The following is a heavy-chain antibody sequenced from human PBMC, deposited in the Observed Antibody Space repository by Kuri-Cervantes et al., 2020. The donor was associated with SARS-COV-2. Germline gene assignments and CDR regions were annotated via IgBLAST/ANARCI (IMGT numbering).Heavy chain of an antibody. J-gene: IGHJ4*02. D-gene: IGHD6-13*01. CDR2: ISYEGSNK. V-gene: IGHV3-30*18. CDR3: AKESGSGSSWNFDS. Sequence: GGSLRLSWAASGFTFSSYGMHWVRQAPGKGLEWVAVISYEGSNKYYADSVKGRFIISRANSKNTLYHQMNSLRAEDTAVYYCAKESGSGSSWNFDSWGQGTLVTVSS. CDR1: GFTFSSYG.